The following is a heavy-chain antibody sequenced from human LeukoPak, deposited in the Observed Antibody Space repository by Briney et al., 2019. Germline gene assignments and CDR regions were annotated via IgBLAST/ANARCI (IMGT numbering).Heavy chain of an antibody. CDR2: INPSGGST. CDR1: GYTFTSYY. D-gene: IGHD3-3*01. Sequence: ASVKVSCKASGYTFTSYYMHWVRQDPGQGLEWMGIINPSGGSTSYAQKFQGRVTMTRDTSTSTVYMELSSLRSEDTAVYYCARDRGYYDFWSGYSPIYYFDYWGQGTLVTVSS. CDR3: ARDRGYYDFWSGYSPIYYFDY. J-gene: IGHJ4*02. V-gene: IGHV1-46*01.